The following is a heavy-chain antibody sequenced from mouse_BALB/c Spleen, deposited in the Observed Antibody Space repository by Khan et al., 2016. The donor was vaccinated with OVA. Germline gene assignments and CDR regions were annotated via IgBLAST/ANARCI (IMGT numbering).Heavy chain of an antibody. D-gene: IGHD1-1*01. CDR1: GYTFTSYW. CDR2: INPSTGYS. CDR3: ANEGSSSAWFAY. Sequence: QVQLQQSGAELAKPGASVKMSCKASGYTFTSYWMHWVKQRPGQGLEWIGYINPSTGYSEYNQKFKDKATLTADKSSSTAYMQLSSLTSDDSAVYCCANEGSSSAWFAYWGQGTLVTVSA. J-gene: IGHJ3*01. V-gene: IGHV1-7*01.